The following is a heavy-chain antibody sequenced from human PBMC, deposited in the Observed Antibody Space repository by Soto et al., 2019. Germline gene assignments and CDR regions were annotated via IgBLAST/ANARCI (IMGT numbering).Heavy chain of an antibody. J-gene: IGHJ6*02. V-gene: IGHV3-74*01. CDR1: GFTFSIYW. D-gene: IGHD1-26*01. Sequence: EVQLVESGGGLVQPRGSLRLSCAASGFTFSIYWMHWVRQAPGKGPVWVSRIDNAGSSARYADSVKGRFTISRDNAKNTVYLQMNSLRAEDTAVYYCTRVGGSVSGMDVWGQGTTVTVSS. CDR2: IDNAGSSA. CDR3: TRVGGSVSGMDV.